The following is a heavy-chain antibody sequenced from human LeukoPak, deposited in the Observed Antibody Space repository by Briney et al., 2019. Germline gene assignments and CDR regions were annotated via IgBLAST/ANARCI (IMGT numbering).Heavy chain of an antibody. CDR3: ARDKKTIPWYYFDY. Sequence: PGGSLRLSCAASGFTFSSYAMHWVRQAPGKGLEWVAVISYDGSNKYYADSVKGRFTISRDNSKNTLYLQMNSLRAEDTAVYYCARDKKTIPWYYFDYWGQGTLVTVSS. D-gene: IGHD3-3*01. V-gene: IGHV3-30-3*01. CDR2: ISYDGSNK. J-gene: IGHJ4*02. CDR1: GFTFSSYA.